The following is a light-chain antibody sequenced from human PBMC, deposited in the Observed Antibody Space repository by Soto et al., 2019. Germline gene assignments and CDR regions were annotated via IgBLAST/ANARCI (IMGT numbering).Light chain of an antibody. Sequence: DIQMTQSPSTLSASVGDRVTITCRASQSISSWLAWYQQKPGKAPKLLFYKASSLESGVPSRFSASGSGTEFALTISLQQPDDFGDESCQQYNSYLEFGQGTKVEIK. V-gene: IGKV1-5*03. CDR1: QSISSW. CDR2: KAS. CDR3: QQYNSYLE. J-gene: IGKJ1*01.